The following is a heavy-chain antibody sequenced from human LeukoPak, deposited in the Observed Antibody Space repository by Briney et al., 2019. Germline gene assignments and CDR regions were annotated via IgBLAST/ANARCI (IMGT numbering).Heavy chain of an antibody. D-gene: IGHD2-2*02. CDR3: ARAPLYCSSTSCHMTGGDY. Sequence: ASVKVSCKASGYTFTSYGISWVRQAPGQGLEWMGGIIPIFGTANYAQKFQGRVTITADESTSTAYMELSSLRSEDTAVYYCARAPLYCSSTSCHMTGGDYWGQGTLVTVSS. V-gene: IGHV1-69*13. CDR2: IIPIFGTA. CDR1: GYTFTSYG. J-gene: IGHJ4*02.